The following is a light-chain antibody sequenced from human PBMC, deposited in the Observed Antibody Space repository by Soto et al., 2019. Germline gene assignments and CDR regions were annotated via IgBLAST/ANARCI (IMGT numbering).Light chain of an antibody. J-gene: IGKJ1*01. CDR3: QKYGSSPRT. V-gene: IGKV3-20*01. CDR2: GAS. CDR1: QSVSSSY. Sequence: ESVVTRSPRTLSLSPGERATLSCRASQSVSSSYLAWYQQKPGQAPRLLIYGASSRATGIPDRFSGSGSGTDFTLTITRREPEDFAVYYCQKYGSSPRTFGKGTKV.